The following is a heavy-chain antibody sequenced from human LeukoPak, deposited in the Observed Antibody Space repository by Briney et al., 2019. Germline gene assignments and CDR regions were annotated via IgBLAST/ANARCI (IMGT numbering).Heavy chain of an antibody. J-gene: IGHJ4*02. D-gene: IGHD6-13*01. V-gene: IGHV1-18*01. Sequence: ASVKVSCKASGYTFTSYGISWVRQAHGQGLEWMGWISAYNGNTNYAQKLQGRVTMTTDTSTSTAYMELRSLRSDDTAVYYCARGPYSSSWIFCFDYWGQGTLVTVSS. CDR3: ARGPYSSSWIFCFDY. CDR2: ISAYNGNT. CDR1: GYTFTSYG.